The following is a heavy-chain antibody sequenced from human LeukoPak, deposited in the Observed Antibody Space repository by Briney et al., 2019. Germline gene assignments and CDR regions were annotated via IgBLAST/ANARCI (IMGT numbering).Heavy chain of an antibody. CDR3: VQAATFRDN. J-gene: IGHJ4*02. V-gene: IGHV3-11*01. CDR2: ISSSGSTI. CDR1: GFTFSDYY. D-gene: IGHD3-16*01. Sequence: GGSLRLSCAASGFTFSDYYMSWIRQAPGKGLEWVSYISSSGSTIYYADSVKGRFTISRDNSKHTLYLQMNSLRAEDTAVYYCVQAATFRDNWGQGTLVTVSS.